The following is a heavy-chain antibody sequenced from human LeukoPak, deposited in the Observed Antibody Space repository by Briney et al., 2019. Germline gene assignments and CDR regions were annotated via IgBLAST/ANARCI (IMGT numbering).Heavy chain of an antibody. D-gene: IGHD3-22*01. V-gene: IGHV5-51*01. Sequence: GKSLKISCKGSGYSFTSYWIGWVRQMPGKGLEWRGIIYPGDSDTRYSPSFQGQVTISADKSISTAYLQWSSLKASDTAMYYCARQRYSSGYLARRGMDVWGQGTTVTVSS. CDR2: IYPGDSDT. CDR3: ARQRYSSGYLARRGMDV. J-gene: IGHJ6*02. CDR1: GYSFTSYW.